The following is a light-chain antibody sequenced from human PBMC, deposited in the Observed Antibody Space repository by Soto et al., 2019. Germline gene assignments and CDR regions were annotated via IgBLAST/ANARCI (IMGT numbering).Light chain of an antibody. V-gene: IGKV3-15*01. J-gene: IGKJ1*01. CDR3: QQYKNWPQT. CDR1: QSVSSN. CDR2: GAS. Sequence: EIVMTQSPATLSVSPGERATLSCRASQSVSSNLAWYQQKTGQAPRLLIYGASTRATGIPGRISGSGSGTEFTLTISSLQSEDFALYYCQQYKNWPQTFGQGTKVEIK.